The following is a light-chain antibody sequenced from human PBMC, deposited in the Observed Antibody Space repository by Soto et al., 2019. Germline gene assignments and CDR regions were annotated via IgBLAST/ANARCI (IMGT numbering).Light chain of an antibody. V-gene: IGLV1-40*01. CDR2: ANN. Sequence: QSVLTQPPSVFGAPGQRVTISCTGSSSNIGAGYDVHWYQQFPGTAPRLLIYANNNRPSGVPDRFSGSKSGTSASLAITGLQADDEAEYYCQYYDFGLSAHNYVFGTGTKRTVL. CDR1: SSNIGAGYD. J-gene: IGLJ1*01. CDR3: QYYDFGLSAHNYV.